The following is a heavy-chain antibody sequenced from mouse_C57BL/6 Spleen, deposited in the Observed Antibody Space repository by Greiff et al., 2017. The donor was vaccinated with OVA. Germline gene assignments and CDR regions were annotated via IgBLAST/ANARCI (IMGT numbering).Heavy chain of an antibody. Sequence: VQLQQSGAELVRPGTSVKLSCKASGYTFTSYWMHWVKQRPGQGLEWIGVIDPSDSYTNYNQKFKGKATLTVDTSSSTAYMQLSSLTSEDSAVYYCARAYSTYFDYWGQGTTLTVSS. D-gene: IGHD2-5*01. CDR2: IDPSDSYT. CDR3: ARAYSTYFDY. J-gene: IGHJ2*01. CDR1: GYTFTSYW. V-gene: IGHV1-59*01.